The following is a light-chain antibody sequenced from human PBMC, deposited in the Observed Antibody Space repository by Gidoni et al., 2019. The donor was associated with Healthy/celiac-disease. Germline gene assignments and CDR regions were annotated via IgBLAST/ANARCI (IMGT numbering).Light chain of an antibody. J-gene: IGKJ3*01. Sequence: GPPSFSPGERPTLSSRASQSVSSSYLAWYQQKPGQAPRLLIYGASSRATGIPYRFSGSGSGTDFTLTISRLEPEDFAVYYCQQYGSSPLTFGPGTKVDIK. V-gene: IGKV3-20*01. CDR1: QSVSSSY. CDR2: GAS. CDR3: QQYGSSPLT.